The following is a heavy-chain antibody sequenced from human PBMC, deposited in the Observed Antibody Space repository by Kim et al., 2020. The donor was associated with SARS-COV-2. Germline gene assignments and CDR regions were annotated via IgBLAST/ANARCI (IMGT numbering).Heavy chain of an antibody. Sequence: TYYADSVKGRFTISRDNSKNTLYLQMNSLRAEDTAVYYCAIGVGFGAADYWGQGTLVTVSS. D-gene: IGHD3-10*01. V-gene: IGHV3-23*01. CDR2: T. J-gene: IGHJ4*02. CDR3: AIGVGFGAADY.